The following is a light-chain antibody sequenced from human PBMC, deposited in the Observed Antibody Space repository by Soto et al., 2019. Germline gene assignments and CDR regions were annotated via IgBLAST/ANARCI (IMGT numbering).Light chain of an antibody. CDR3: SSYTSSSTVI. CDR2: EVI. V-gene: IGLV2-14*01. CDR1: SSDIGGFNY. Sequence: QSVLTQSASVSGSPGQSITISCAGSSSDIGGFNYVSWYQQHPGKAPTLIIYEVINRPSGGSNRFSGAKSGNTASLTISGLRAEDEANYYCSSYTSSSTVIFGGGTKLTVL. J-gene: IGLJ2*01.